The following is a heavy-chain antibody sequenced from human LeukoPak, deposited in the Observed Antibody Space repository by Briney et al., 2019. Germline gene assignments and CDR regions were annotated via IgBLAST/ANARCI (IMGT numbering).Heavy chain of an antibody. V-gene: IGHV1-69*05. CDR1: GGTFSSYA. Sequence: EASVKVSCKASGGTFSSYAISWVRQAPGQGLEWIGGIIPIFGTANYAQKFQGRVTITTDESTSTAYMELSSLRSEDTAVYYCARGVLGIAARGPYDPPGGGSAFDIWGQGTMVTVSS. D-gene: IGHD6-6*01. CDR2: IIPIFGTA. J-gene: IGHJ3*02. CDR3: ARGVLGIAARGPYDPPGGGSAFDI.